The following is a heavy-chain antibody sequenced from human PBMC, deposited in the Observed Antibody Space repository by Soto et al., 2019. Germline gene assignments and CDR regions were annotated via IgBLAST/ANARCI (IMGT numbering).Heavy chain of an antibody. V-gene: IGHV4-34*01. CDR2: IGHGGYT. D-gene: IGHD5-18*01. CDR3: ARGPGRYTPCYGFDV. CDR1: DVSLNNYY. Sequence: PSETLSLTRSGSDVSLNNYYWPWIRQSPGKGLEWIGEIGHGGYTNYAPSLKSRVSMSADTSKSQCSLNLTSATAADTGLYFCARGPGRYTPCYGFDVWSQGTTVTVS. J-gene: IGHJ6*02.